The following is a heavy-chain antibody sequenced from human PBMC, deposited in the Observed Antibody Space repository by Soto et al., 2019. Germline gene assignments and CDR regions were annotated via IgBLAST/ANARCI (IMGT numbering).Heavy chain of an antibody. CDR1: GFSFSSHD. Sequence: GGSLRLSCAASGFSFSSHDMNWVRQAPGKGLEWVSFISAGSSTIHYAGSVEGRFAISRDNAKSSLFLQMNSLRDDDTAVYYCVRGLGYNWFDPWGQGTLVTVSS. CDR2: ISAGSSTI. J-gene: IGHJ5*02. CDR3: VRGLGYNWFDP. V-gene: IGHV3-48*02.